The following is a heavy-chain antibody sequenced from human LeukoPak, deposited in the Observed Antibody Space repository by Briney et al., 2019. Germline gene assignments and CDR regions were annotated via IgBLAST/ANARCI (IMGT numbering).Heavy chain of an antibody. Sequence: PSETLSLTCAVYGGSFSGYYWSWIRQPPGKGLEWIGEISHSGSTNYNPSLKSRVTISVDTSKNQFSLKLSSVTAADTAVYYCARERIYPRRAHFDYWGQGTLVTVSS. CDR2: ISHSGST. V-gene: IGHV4-34*01. CDR1: GGSFSGYY. D-gene: IGHD2-15*01. CDR3: ARERIYPRRAHFDY. J-gene: IGHJ4*02.